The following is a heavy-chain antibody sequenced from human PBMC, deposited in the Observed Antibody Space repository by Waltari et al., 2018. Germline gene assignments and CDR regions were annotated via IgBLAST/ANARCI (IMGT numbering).Heavy chain of an antibody. CDR1: GFSLSTSGVG. Sequence: QITLKESGPTLVKPTQTLTLTCTFSGFSLSTSGVGVGWIRQPPGNALEWLALIYWNDDKRYSPSLKSRLTITNDTSKNQVVLTMTNMDPVDTATYYCAHIDPAGYYDSSGYPDYWGQGTLVTVSS. V-gene: IGHV2-5*01. J-gene: IGHJ4*02. D-gene: IGHD3-22*01. CDR3: AHIDPAGYYDSSGYPDY. CDR2: IYWNDDK.